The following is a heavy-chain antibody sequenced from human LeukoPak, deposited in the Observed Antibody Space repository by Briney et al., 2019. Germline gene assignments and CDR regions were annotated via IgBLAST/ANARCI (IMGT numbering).Heavy chain of an antibody. Sequence: ASVKVSCKASGYTFTGYYMHWVRQAPGQGLEWMGWINPNSGGTNYAQKFQGRVTMTRDTSISTAYMELSRLRSDDTAVYYCARGTNYYDSSGYPPFGYWGQGTLVTVSS. D-gene: IGHD3-22*01. CDR3: ARGTNYYDSSGYPPFGY. CDR2: INPNSGGT. CDR1: GYTFTGYY. J-gene: IGHJ4*02. V-gene: IGHV1-2*02.